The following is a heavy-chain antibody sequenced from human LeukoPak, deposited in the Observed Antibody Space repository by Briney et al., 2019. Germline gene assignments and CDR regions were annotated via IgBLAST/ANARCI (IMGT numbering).Heavy chain of an antibody. Sequence: SGTLSLTCAVSGYSISSGYYWGRIRQPPGKGLEWIGSIYHSGSTYYNPSLKSRVTISVDTSKNQFSLKLSSVTAADTAVYYCARGGYSSGQGGEIAFDYWGQGTLVTVSS. CDR1: GYSISSGYY. CDR3: ARGGYSSGQGGEIAFDY. J-gene: IGHJ4*02. D-gene: IGHD6-19*01. CDR2: IYHSGST. V-gene: IGHV4-38-2*01.